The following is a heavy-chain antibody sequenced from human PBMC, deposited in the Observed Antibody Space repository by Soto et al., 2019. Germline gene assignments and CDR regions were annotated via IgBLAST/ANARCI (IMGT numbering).Heavy chain of an antibody. D-gene: IGHD6-19*01. CDR1: GFTFSSYA. CDR2: ISGSGDST. V-gene: IGHV3-23*01. Sequence: EVQLLESGGGLVQPGGSLRLSCAASGFTFSSYAMSWVRQAPGKGLEWVSGISGSGDSTYYADSVKGRFTISRDNSKSALHLQMNSLRAEETAVYYCAKGVPGIAVAGTGYFPHWGQGTLVTVSS. CDR3: AKGVPGIAVAGTGYFPH. J-gene: IGHJ1*01.